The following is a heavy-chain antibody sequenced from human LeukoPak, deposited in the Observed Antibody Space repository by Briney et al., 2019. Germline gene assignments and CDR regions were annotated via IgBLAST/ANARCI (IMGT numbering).Heavy chain of an antibody. CDR2: IKSKTDGGTT. CDR1: GFTFSNAW. V-gene: IGHV3-15*01. Sequence: PGGSLRLSCAASGFTFSNAWMSWVRQAPGKGLEWVGRIKSKTDGGTTDYAAPVKGRFTISRDDSKNTLYLQMNGLKTEDTAVYYCTTEIRLGELPVDYWGQGTLVTVSS. D-gene: IGHD3-16*01. CDR3: TTEIRLGELPVDY. J-gene: IGHJ4*02.